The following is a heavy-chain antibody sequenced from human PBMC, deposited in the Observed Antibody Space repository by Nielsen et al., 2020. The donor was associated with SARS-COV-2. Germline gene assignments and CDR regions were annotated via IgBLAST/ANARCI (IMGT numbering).Heavy chain of an antibody. D-gene: IGHD3-10*01. CDR1: GFTFSSYG. CDR3: AKDLTYLFDP. Sequence: GESLKISCAASGFTFSSYGMHWVRQAPGKGLEWVAVISYDGSNKYYADSVKGRFTISRDNSKNTLYLQMNSLRAEDTAVYYCAKDLTYLFDPWGQGTLVTVSS. V-gene: IGHV3-30*18. J-gene: IGHJ5*02. CDR2: ISYDGSNK.